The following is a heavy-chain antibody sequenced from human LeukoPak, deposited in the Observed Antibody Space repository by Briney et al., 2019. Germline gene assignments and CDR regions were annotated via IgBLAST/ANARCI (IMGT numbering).Heavy chain of an antibody. CDR1: GFTFSSYA. CDR3: ARDTTDYYDSSGLDY. CDR2: ISGSGGST. D-gene: IGHD3-22*01. V-gene: IGHV3-23*01. J-gene: IGHJ4*02. Sequence: GGSLRLSCAASGFTFSSYAMSWVRQAPGKGLEWVSAISGSGGSTYYADSVKGRFTISRDNSKNTLYLQMNSLRAEDTAVYYCARDTTDYYDSSGLDYWGQGTLVTVSS.